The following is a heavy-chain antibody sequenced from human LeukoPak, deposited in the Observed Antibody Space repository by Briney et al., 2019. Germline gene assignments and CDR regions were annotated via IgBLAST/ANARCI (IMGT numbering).Heavy chain of an antibody. V-gene: IGHV3-11*03. CDR1: GFTFSDYY. CDR3: ARSPSEDDYGANVGYYGMDV. J-gene: IGHJ6*02. CDR2: ISSSSSYT. Sequence: GGSLRLSCAASGFTFSDYYMSWIRQAPGKGLEWVSYISSSSSYTNYADSVKGRFTISRDNAKNSLYLQMNSLRAEDTAVYYCARSPSEDDYGANVGYYGMDVWGQGTTVTVSS. D-gene: IGHD4-17*01.